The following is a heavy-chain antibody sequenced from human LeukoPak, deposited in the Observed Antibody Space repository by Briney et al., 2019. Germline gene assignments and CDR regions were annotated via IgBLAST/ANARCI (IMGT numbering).Heavy chain of an antibody. V-gene: IGHV4-59*08. D-gene: IGHD5-12*01. J-gene: IGHJ4*02. CDR3: ARREYRGYGGDYFDY. CDR2: IYYSGST. Sequence: SETLSLTCTASGGSISSYDWSWIRQPPGKGLEWIGYIYYSGSTNYNPSLKSRVTISVDTSKNQFSLKLSSVTAADTAVYYCARREYRGYGGDYFDYWGQGTLVTVSS. CDR1: GGSISSYD.